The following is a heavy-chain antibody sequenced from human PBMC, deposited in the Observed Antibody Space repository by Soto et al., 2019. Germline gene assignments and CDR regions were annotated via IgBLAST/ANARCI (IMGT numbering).Heavy chain of an antibody. CDR2: IYYSGST. V-gene: IGHV4-31*03. D-gene: IGHD6-13*01. CDR3: ARGGIAAAAPAEYYYYYGMDV. Sequence: QVQLQESGPGLVKPSQTLSLTCTVSGGSISSGGYYWSWIRQHPGKGLEWIGYIYYSGSTYYNPSLTSRVTLSVDTSKNQFSLKLSPVTAADTAVYYCARGGIAAAAPAEYYYYYGMDVWGHGTTVTVSS. J-gene: IGHJ6*02. CDR1: GGSISSGGYY.